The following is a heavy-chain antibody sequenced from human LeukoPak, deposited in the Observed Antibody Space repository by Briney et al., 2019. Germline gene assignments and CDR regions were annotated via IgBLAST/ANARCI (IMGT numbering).Heavy chain of an antibody. CDR3: VRHNTQEYVADY. CDR2: ASYSGST. J-gene: IGHJ4*02. Sequence: PSETLSLTCTVSGGSISSYYWSWIRQPPGKELEWIGYASYSGSTNYNPSLKSRVTISVDTSKNQFSLKLSSVTAADTAMYYCVRHNTQEYVADYWGQGTLVTVSS. CDR1: GGSISSYY. D-gene: IGHD2-2*01. V-gene: IGHV4-59*08.